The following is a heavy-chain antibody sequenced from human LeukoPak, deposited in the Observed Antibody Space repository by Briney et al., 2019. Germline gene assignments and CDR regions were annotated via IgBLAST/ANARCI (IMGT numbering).Heavy chain of an antibody. CDR1: GGSFGTFY. J-gene: IGHJ2*01. CDR2: IFSSGNA. V-gene: IGHV4-4*07. Sequence: DPSETLSLTCSVPGGSFGTFYWSWIRQPAGKGLEWLGRIFSSGNANYNPSLKSRLTMSVDTSKNEFSLRLNSVTAADTAVYYCARWAHSVTYKSWFFDLWGRGTLVTVSS. D-gene: IGHD5-24*01. CDR3: ARWAHSVTYKSWFFDL.